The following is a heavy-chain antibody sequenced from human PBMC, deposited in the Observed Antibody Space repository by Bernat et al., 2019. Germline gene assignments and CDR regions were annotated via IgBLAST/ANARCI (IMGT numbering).Heavy chain of an antibody. CDR2: IYYSGST. D-gene: IGHD3-9*01. V-gene: IGHV4-59*08. Sequence: QVQLQESGPGLVKPSETLSLTCTVSGGSISSYYWSWIRQPPGKGLVWIGYIYYSGSTNYNPSLKSRVTISVDTSKNQFSLKLSSVTAADTAVYYCARRTYYDILTGSLGQLDVWGQGTTVTVSS. CDR3: ARRTYYDILTGSLGQLDV. CDR1: GGSISSYY. J-gene: IGHJ6*02.